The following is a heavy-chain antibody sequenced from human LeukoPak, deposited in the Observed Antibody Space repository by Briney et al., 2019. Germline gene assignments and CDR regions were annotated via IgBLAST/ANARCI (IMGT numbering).Heavy chain of an antibody. CDR2: ISAYNGNT. Sequence: ASVKVSCKASGGTFSSHAISWVRQAPGQGLEWMGWISAYNGNTNYAQKLQGRVTMTTDTSTSTAYMELRSLRSDDTAVYYCARVLDSSGWPELGDFDYWGQGTLVTVSS. V-gene: IGHV1-18*01. CDR1: GGTFSSHA. CDR3: ARVLDSSGWPELGDFDY. D-gene: IGHD6-19*01. J-gene: IGHJ4*02.